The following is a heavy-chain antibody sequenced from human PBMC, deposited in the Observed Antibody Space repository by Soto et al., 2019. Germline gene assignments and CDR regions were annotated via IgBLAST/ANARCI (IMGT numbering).Heavy chain of an antibody. CDR1: GFTFSSYA. CDR3: ARVGWDFSSDYSGGRFDY. CDR2: IKSDGTEK. Sequence: GGSLRLSCAASGFTFSSYAMSWVRQAPGKGLEWVAKIKSDGTEKYYVDSVKGRFTISRDNAENSLYLQMNSLRAEDTAVYYCARVGWDFSSDYSGGRFDYWGQGALVTVSS. V-gene: IGHV3-7*03. J-gene: IGHJ4*02. D-gene: IGHD3-3*01.